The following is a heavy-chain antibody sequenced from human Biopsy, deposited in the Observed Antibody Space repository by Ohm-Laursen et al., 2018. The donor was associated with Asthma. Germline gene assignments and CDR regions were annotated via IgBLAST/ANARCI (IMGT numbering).Heavy chain of an antibody. D-gene: IGHD3-22*01. CDR3: ARAQDYYDSRGYYRSFDY. Sequence: SDTLSLTCTVSSGPITSGGYYWTWIRQHPGKGLEWIGFIYYSGSTYYNPSLKSRVSISIDTSKNQFSLKLSSVTAADTAVYYCARAQDYYDSRGYYRSFDYWGQGTLVTVSS. CDR1: SGPITSGGYY. CDR2: IYYSGST. J-gene: IGHJ4*02. V-gene: IGHV4-31*03.